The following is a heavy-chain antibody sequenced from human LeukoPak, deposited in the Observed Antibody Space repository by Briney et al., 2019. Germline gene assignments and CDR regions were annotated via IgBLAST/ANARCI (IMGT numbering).Heavy chain of an antibody. CDR1: GFTFDDYA. CDR2: ISWNSGSI. V-gene: IGHV3-9*01. J-gene: IGHJ6*02. D-gene: IGHD3-16*01. CDR3: ARGGGLDV. Sequence: GGSLRLSCAASGFTFDDYAMHWDRQAPGKGLEWVSGISWNSGSIGYADSVKGRFTISRDNAKNSLYLQMNSLRAEDTAVYFCARGGGLDVWGQGATVTVSS.